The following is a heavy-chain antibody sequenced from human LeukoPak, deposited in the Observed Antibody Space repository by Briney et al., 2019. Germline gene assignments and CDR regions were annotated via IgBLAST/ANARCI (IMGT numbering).Heavy chain of an antibody. CDR2: ISGSGGST. CDR1: GFTFDDYA. V-gene: IGHV3-23*01. D-gene: IGHD2-21*01. Sequence: GGSLRLSCAASGFTFDDYAMHWVRQAPGKGLEWVSAISGSGGSTYYADSVKGRFTISRDNSKNTLYLQMNSLRAEDTAVYYCAKTGDYYFDYWGQGTLVTVSS. CDR3: AKTGDYYFDY. J-gene: IGHJ4*02.